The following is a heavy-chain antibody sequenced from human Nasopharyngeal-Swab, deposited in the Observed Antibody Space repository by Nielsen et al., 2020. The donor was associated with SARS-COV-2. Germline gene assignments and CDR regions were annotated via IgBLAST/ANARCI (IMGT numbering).Heavy chain of an antibody. CDR1: GFTFSSYA. J-gene: IGHJ6*03. V-gene: IGHV3-23*01. CDR3: AKYYGDYPYYYDYMDV. CDR2: ISGSGGST. Sequence: GGSLRLSCAASGFTFSSYAMSWVRQAPGKGLEWVSAISGSGGSTYYADSVKGRFTISRDNSKNTLYLQMNSLRAEDTAVYYCAKYYGDYPYYYDYMDVWGKGTTVTVSS. D-gene: IGHD4-17*01.